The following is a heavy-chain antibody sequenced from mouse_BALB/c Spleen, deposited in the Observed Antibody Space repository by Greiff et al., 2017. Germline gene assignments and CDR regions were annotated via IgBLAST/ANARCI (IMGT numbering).Heavy chain of an antibody. V-gene: IGHV2-9*02. Sequence: VKLMESGPGLVAPSQSLSITCTVSGFSLTSYGVHWVRQPPGKGLEWLGVIWAGGSTNDNSALMSRLSISKDNSKSQVFLKMNSLQTDDTAMYYCAGSDGYYPYGMDYWGQGTSVTVSS. CDR1: GFSLTSYG. CDR3: AGSDGYYPYGMDY. CDR2: IWAGGST. J-gene: IGHJ4*01. D-gene: IGHD2-3*01.